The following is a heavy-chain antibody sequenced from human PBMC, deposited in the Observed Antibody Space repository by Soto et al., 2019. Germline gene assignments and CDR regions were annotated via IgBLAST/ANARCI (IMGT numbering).Heavy chain of an antibody. CDR2: ISADISYT. D-gene: IGHD2-21*02. Sequence: EAQLLESGGGLVQPGGSLSLSCTASGFDFINNAMAWVPQAPGKGLEWVSTISADISYTYYADSVKGRFTVSRDNSKNTLYLLVNSLRADDTAVYYCANQNTAKRAFDIWGQGTMVTVSS. V-gene: IGHV3-23*01. CDR1: GFDFINNA. J-gene: IGHJ3*02. CDR3: ANQNTAKRAFDI.